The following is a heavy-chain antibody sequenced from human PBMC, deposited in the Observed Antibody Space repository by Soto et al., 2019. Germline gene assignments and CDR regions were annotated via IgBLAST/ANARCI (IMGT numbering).Heavy chain of an antibody. CDR1: GGSISSSSYY. CDR2: IYYSGST. V-gene: IGHV4-39*01. Sequence: QLQLQESGPGLVKPSETLSLTCTVSGGSISSSSYYWGWIRQPPGQGLEWIGSIYYSGSTYYNPSLKSRVTISVDTSKNQFALKLSSVTAADTAVYYCARPIGEPYAFDIWGQGTMVTVSS. J-gene: IGHJ3*02. CDR3: ARPIGEPYAFDI. D-gene: IGHD2-15*01.